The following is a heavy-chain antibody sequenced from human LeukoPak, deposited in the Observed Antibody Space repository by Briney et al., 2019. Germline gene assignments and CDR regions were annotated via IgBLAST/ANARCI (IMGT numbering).Heavy chain of an antibody. Sequence: GGSLRLSCTASGFTFSSYAMSWVRQAPGKGLEWVSAISGTGGSTHYADSVQGRFTISRDKTWNTLYLQMNSLRVEDTAVYYCVKAGIVVVVAAPHYFDSWGQGTLVTVSS. J-gene: IGHJ4*02. CDR1: GFTFSSYA. CDR2: ISGTGGST. V-gene: IGHV3-23*01. CDR3: VKAGIVVVVAAPHYFDS. D-gene: IGHD2-15*01.